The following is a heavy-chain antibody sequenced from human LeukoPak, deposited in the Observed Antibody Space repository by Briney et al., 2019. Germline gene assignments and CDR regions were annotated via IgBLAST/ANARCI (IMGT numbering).Heavy chain of an antibody. CDR2: INPNSGGT. D-gene: IGHD3-22*01. Sequence: ASVKVSCKASGYYFVTYPINWVRQAPGQGLEWMGWINPNSGGTNYAQKFQGRVTMTRDTSISTAYMELSRLRSDDTAVYYCASYDSSGYRDAFDIWGQGTMVTVSS. J-gene: IGHJ3*02. CDR1: GYYFVTYP. CDR3: ASYDSSGYRDAFDI. V-gene: IGHV1-2*02.